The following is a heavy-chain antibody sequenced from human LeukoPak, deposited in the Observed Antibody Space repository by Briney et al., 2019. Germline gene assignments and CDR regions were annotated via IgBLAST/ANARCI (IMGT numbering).Heavy chain of an antibody. V-gene: IGHV4-39*01. J-gene: IGHJ5*02. Sequence: SSETLSLTCTVSGGSISSSSYYWGWIRQPPGKGLEWIGSIYYSGSTYYNPSLKSRVTISVDTSKNQFSLKLSSVTAADTAVYYCARGLRVGWFDPWGQGTLVTVSS. CDR3: ARGLRVGWFDP. CDR1: GGSISSSSYY. CDR2: IYYSGST. D-gene: IGHD3-3*01.